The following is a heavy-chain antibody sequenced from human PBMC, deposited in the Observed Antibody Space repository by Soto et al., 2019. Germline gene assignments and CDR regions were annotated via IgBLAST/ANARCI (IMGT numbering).Heavy chain of an antibody. Sequence: SVKVSCKASGGTFSSYTISWVRQAPGQGLEWMGRIIPILGIANYAQKFQGRVTITADKSTSTAYMELSSLRSEDTAVYYCTRENLIVVVPAAILDPWGQGTLVTVSS. V-gene: IGHV1-69*04. CDR3: TRENLIVVVPAAILDP. D-gene: IGHD2-2*01. J-gene: IGHJ5*02. CDR2: IIPILGIA. CDR1: GGTFSSYT.